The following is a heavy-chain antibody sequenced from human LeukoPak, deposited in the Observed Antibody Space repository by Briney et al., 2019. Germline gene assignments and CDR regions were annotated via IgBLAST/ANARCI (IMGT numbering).Heavy chain of an antibody. J-gene: IGHJ5*02. CDR2: ISWNSGSI. CDR3: IRDFRSADL. Sequence: RSGGSLRLSCAASGFTFDDYAMHWVRQAPGKGLEWVSGISWNSGSIGYADSVKGRFTISRDNAKNTVYLEMNSLSVEDTATYYCIRDFRSADLWGQGTLVTVTS. V-gene: IGHV3-9*01. CDR1: GFTFDDYA.